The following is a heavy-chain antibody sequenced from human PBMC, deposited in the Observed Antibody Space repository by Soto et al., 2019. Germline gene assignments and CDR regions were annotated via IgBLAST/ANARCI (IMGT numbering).Heavy chain of an antibody. D-gene: IGHD1-26*01. Sequence: GGSLRLSCAASGFTFSSYAMSWVRQAPGKGLEWVSAISGSGGSTYYADSVKGRFAISRDNSKNTLYLQMNSLRAEDTAVYYCAKDRGGGSYHDEWVNYYYYYGMDVWGQGTTVTVSS. CDR1: GFTFSSYA. CDR3: AKDRGGGSYHDEWVNYYYYYGMDV. J-gene: IGHJ6*02. CDR2: ISGSGGST. V-gene: IGHV3-23*01.